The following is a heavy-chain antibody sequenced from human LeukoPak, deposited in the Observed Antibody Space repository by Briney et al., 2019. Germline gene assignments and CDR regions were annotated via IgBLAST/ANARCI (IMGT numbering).Heavy chain of an antibody. Sequence: GGSLRPSSSASALTFSSKAMSWVRQAPGKGLEWVSSISSSSSYIYHADSVKGRFTISRDTAKNSLYLKMNSLGAEDTAGYYCASRSTSRFDPWGQGTLVTVSS. CDR3: ASRSTSRFDP. CDR1: ALTFSSKA. V-gene: IGHV3-21*01. J-gene: IGHJ5*02. CDR2: ISSSSSYI. D-gene: IGHD2-2*01.